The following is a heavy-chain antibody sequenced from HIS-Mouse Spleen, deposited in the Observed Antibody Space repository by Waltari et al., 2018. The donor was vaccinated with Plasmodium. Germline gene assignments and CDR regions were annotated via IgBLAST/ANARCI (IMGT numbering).Heavy chain of an antibody. Sequence: QVQLVESGGGVVQPGRSLRLSCAASGFTFSSYAMHWVRQAPGKGLEWVAVISYDASNKYSADSVKGRFTISRDNSKNTLYLQMTSLRAEDTAVYYCARLYYDFWSGYYPYGMDVWGQGTTVTVSS. D-gene: IGHD3-3*01. CDR3: ARLYYDFWSGYYPYGMDV. J-gene: IGHJ6*02. V-gene: IGHV3-30*04. CDR2: ISYDASNK. CDR1: GFTFSSYA.